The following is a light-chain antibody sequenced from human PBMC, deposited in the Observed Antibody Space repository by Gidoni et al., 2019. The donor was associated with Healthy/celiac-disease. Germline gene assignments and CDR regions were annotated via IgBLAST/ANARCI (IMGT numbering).Light chain of an antibody. CDR2: YAS. CDR3: HQSSSFPYS. V-gene: IGKV6-21*01. CDR1: KSIGNR. Sequence: EIVLTQSPDFQSVTPKEKVTITCRASKSIGNRIHWYQQKPDQSPKLLIKYASQSFSGVPSRFSGSGYGTDFTLTINSLEAEDAATYYCHQSSSFPYSFGQGTKLEIK. J-gene: IGKJ2*03.